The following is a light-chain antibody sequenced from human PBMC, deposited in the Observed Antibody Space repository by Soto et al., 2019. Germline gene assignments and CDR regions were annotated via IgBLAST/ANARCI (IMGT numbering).Light chain of an antibody. CDR3: QQTYDVPLP. V-gene: IGKV1-39*01. Sequence: DIQMTQFPSSLSASVGDRVTITCRTSQRVTNYLNWYQQKPGKAPNLLISAASTLQSGVPSRFSGSGTGTNFTLTISSLQPEDFATYYCQQTYDVPLPFGGGTKVDIK. J-gene: IGKJ4*01. CDR2: AAS. CDR1: QRVTNY.